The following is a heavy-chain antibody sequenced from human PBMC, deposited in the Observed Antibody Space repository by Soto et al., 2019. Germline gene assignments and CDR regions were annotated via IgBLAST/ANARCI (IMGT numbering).Heavy chain of an antibody. J-gene: IGHJ6*02. CDR2: IGTAGDP. CDR3: ARGAYYDFWSGPYYYYGMDV. Sequence: VQLVESGGGVVQPGGSLRLSCAAYGFTFSSYDMHWIRQATGKGLEWVSAIGTAGDPYYPGSVKGRFTISRENAKNSLYLQMNSLRAGDTAVYYCARGAYYDFWSGPYYYYGMDVWGQGTTVTVSS. V-gene: IGHV3-13*05. CDR1: GFTFSSYD. D-gene: IGHD3-3*01.